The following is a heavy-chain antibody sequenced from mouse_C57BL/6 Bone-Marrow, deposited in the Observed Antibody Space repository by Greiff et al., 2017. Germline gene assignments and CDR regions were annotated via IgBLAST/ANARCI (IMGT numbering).Heavy chain of an antibody. CDR2: IYPRSGNT. Sequence: VQLQQSGAELARPGASVKLSCKASGYTFTSYGISRVKQRTGQGLEWIGEIYPRSGNTYYNEKFKGKATLTADKSSSTAYMELRSLTSEDSAVYFCARGTRYYYAMDYWGQGTSVTVSS. CDR3: ARGTRYYYAMDY. J-gene: IGHJ4*01. V-gene: IGHV1-81*01. D-gene: IGHD3-3*01. CDR1: GYTFTSYG.